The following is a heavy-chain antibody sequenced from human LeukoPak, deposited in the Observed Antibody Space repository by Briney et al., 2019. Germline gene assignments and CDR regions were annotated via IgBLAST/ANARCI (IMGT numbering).Heavy chain of an antibody. D-gene: IGHD3-16*02. J-gene: IGHJ4*02. CDR3: ARVREGLRLGELSLDFDY. CDR2: INPNSGGT. V-gene: IGHV1-2*02. Sequence: ASVKVSCKASGYTFTGYYMHWVRQAPGQGLEWMGWINPNSGGTNYAQKFQGRVTMTRDTSISTAYMELSRLRSDDTAVYYCARVREGLRLGELSLDFDYWGREPWSPSPQ. CDR1: GYTFTGYY.